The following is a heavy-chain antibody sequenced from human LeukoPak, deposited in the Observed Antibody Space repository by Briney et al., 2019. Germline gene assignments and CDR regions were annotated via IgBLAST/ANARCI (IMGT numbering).Heavy chain of an antibody. D-gene: IGHD3-10*01. V-gene: IGHV3-48*01. CDR2: ISTSSNTI. Sequence: GGSLRLSCAASGFTFSSYNMNWVRQAPGRGLEWVSYISTSSNTIYYADSVKGRFTISRDNAKNSLYLQMNDLRAEDTAVYYCARVGSYGMDVWGQGTTVTVSS. CDR3: ARVGSYGMDV. CDR1: GFTFSSYN. J-gene: IGHJ6*02.